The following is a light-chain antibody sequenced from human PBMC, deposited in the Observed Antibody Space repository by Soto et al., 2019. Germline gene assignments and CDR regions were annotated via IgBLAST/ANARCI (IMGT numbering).Light chain of an antibody. V-gene: IGLV2-8*01. CDR2: EVS. CDR3: SSYAGSNNYV. J-gene: IGLJ1*01. CDR1: SSDVGGYNY. Sequence: QSALTQPPSASGSPGQSVTISCTGTSSDVGGYNYVSWYQQHPGKAPKLMIYEVSKRPSGVPDRFSGSKSGNTASLTVSGLQAEDEADYYCSSYAGSNNYVLGTETKVTVL.